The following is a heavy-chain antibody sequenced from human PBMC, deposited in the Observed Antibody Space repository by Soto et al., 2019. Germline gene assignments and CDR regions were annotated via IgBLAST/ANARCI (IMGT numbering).Heavy chain of an antibody. CDR1: GFTVSSNY. CDR2: IYSGGST. V-gene: IGHV3-66*01. Sequence: GGFLRLSCAASGFTVSSNYMSWVRQAPGKGLEWVSVIYSGGSTYYADSVKGRFTISRDNSKNTLYLQMNSLRAEDTAVYYCARDLTRGLYYFDYWGQGTLVTVSS. D-gene: IGHD1-26*01. J-gene: IGHJ4*02. CDR3: ARDLTRGLYYFDY.